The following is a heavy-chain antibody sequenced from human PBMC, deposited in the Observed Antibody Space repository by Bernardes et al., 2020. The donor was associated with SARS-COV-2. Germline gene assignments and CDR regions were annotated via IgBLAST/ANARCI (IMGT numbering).Heavy chain of an antibody. D-gene: IGHD3-22*01. CDR3: ATDRSSGYYQSFAYFDF. J-gene: IGHJ4*02. CDR2: FDPEDGGT. V-gene: IGHV1-24*01. CDR1: GYTLTELS. Sequence: ASVKVSCKVSGYTLTELSMHWVRQAPGKGLEWMGGFDPEDGGTIYAQKFQGRVTMTEDTSTETAYLELSSLNSDDTAVYYCATDRSSGYYQSFAYFDFWGQGTLVTVSS.